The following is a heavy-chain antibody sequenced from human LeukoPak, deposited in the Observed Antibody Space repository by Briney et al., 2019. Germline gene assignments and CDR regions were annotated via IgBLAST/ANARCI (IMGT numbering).Heavy chain of an antibody. Sequence: GGSLRLSCAASGFTFSSYSMNWVRQAPGKGLEWVSSISSSSSYIYYAASVKGRFTISRDNAKNSLYLQMNSLRAEDTAVYYCARDPGVAVAEQGYWGQGTLVTVSS. J-gene: IGHJ4*02. V-gene: IGHV3-21*01. D-gene: IGHD6-19*01. CDR2: ISSSSSYI. CDR1: GFTFSSYS. CDR3: ARDPGVAVAEQGY.